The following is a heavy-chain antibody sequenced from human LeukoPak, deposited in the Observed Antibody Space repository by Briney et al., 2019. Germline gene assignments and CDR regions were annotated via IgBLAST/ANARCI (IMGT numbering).Heavy chain of an antibody. Sequence: ASVKVSCEASGYTFTSYDINWVRQATGQGLEWMGWMNPNSGNTGYAQKFQGRVTMTRNTSISTAYMELSSLRSEDTAVYYCARAPSVRLKNSGSYYFDYWGQETLVTVSS. CDR2: MNPNSGNT. CDR3: ARAPSVRLKNSGSYYFDY. D-gene: IGHD1-26*01. J-gene: IGHJ4*02. V-gene: IGHV1-8*01. CDR1: GYTFTSYD.